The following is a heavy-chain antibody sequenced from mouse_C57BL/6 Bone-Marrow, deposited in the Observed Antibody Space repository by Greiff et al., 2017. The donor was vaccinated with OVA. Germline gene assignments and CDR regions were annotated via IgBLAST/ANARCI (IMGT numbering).Heavy chain of an antibody. D-gene: IGHD1-1*01. CDR1: GYTFTSYW. CDR3: ARFSLYYYGSSYYFDY. CDR2: IHPNSGST. V-gene: IGHV1-64*01. Sequence: QVQLQQSGAELVKPGASVKLSCKASGYTFTSYWMHWVKQRPGQGLEWIGMIHPNSGSTNYNEKFKSKATLTVDKSSSTAYMQLSSLTSEDSAVYHCARFSLYYYGSSYYFDYWGQGTTLTVSS. J-gene: IGHJ2*01.